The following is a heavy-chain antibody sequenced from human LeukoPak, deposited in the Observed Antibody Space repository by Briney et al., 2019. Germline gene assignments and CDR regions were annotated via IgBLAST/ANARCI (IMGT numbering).Heavy chain of an antibody. D-gene: IGHD3-9*01. J-gene: IGHJ6*02. CDR1: GFTFTSSA. CDR2: IVVGSGNT. Sequence: GTSVKVSCKASGFTFTSSAMQWVRQARGQRLEWIGWIVVGSGNTNYAQKFQERVTITRDMSTSTAYMELSSLRSEDTAVYCCAAVDILTGYLYGMDVWGQGTTVTVSS. CDR3: AAVDILTGYLYGMDV. V-gene: IGHV1-58*02.